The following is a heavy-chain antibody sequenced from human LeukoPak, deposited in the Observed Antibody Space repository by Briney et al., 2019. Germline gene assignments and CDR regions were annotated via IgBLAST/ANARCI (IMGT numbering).Heavy chain of an antibody. J-gene: IGHJ4*02. CDR2: IYSGGST. CDR3: ARGSESARQWLGTTFDY. CDR1: GFTVSDNY. D-gene: IGHD6-19*01. Sequence: GGSLRLSCAASGFTVSDNYMSWVRQAPGKGLEWVSVIYSGGSTYYADSVKGRFTISRDNSKNTLYLQMNSLRAEDTAVYYCARGSESARQWLGTTFDYWGQGTLVTVSS. V-gene: IGHV3-66*01.